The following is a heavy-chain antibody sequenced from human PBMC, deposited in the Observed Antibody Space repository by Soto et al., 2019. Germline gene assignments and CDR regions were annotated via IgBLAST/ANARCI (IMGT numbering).Heavy chain of an antibody. CDR1: GGSISSSSYY. Sequence: SETLSLTCTVSGGSISSSSYYWGWIRQPPGKGLEWIGSIYYSGSTYYNPSLKSRVTISVDTSKNQFSLKLSSVTAADTAVYYCARISYCSSTSCYPYYYYYMDVWGKGTTVTVS. V-gene: IGHV4-39*01. CDR2: IYYSGST. J-gene: IGHJ6*03. D-gene: IGHD2-2*01. CDR3: ARISYCSSTSCYPYYYYYMDV.